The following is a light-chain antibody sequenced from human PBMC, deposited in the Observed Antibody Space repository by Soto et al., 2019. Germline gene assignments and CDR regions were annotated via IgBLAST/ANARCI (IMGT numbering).Light chain of an antibody. V-gene: IGKV3-11*01. CDR2: DAS. CDR1: QSVTTF. J-gene: IGKJ4*01. CDR3: QQRTNWPLT. Sequence: EIVLTQSPVTLSLSPGERATLSCRASQSVTTFLAWYQQKPGQAPRLLIYDASKSATGIPARFSGSESGTDFNLTISSLEPEDFAVYYCQQRTNWPLTFGGGTKVEIK.